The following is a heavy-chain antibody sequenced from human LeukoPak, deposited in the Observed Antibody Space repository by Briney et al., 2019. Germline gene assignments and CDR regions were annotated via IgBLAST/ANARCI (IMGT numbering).Heavy chain of an antibody. Sequence: GGSLRLSCAASGFTFSSYAVSWVRQAPGKGLEWVSAISGSGGSTYYADSVKGRFTISRDNSKNTLYLQMNSLRAEDTAVYYCAKGVGVAGTENAFDIWGQGTMVTVSS. V-gene: IGHV3-23*01. J-gene: IGHJ3*02. CDR2: ISGSGGST. D-gene: IGHD6-19*01. CDR1: GFTFSSYA. CDR3: AKGVGVAGTENAFDI.